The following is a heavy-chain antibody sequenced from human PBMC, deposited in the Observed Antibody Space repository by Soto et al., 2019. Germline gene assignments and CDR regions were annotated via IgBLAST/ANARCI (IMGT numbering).Heavy chain of an antibody. J-gene: IGHJ5*02. D-gene: IGHD3-3*01. CDR3: ARLEWLSLAAWFDP. V-gene: IGHV5-51*01. Sequence: GESLKISCKGSGYSFTNYWIGWVRQMPGKGLEWIGMTYPDDSDTKYSPSFQGQVTFSADKSINTAYLQWSSLKASDTAIYYCARLEWLSLAAWFDPWGQGTLVTVSS. CDR1: GYSFTNYW. CDR2: TYPDDSDT.